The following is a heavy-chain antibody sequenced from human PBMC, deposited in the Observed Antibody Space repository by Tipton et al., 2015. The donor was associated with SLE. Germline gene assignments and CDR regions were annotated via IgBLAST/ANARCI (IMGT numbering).Heavy chain of an antibody. D-gene: IGHD2-8*01. Sequence: TLSLTCTVSGGSISSSSYYWGWIRQPPGKGLEWIGEINHSGSTNYNPSLKSRVTISVDTSKNQFSLKLSSVTAADTAVYYCARELTYLGAFDIWGQGTMVTVSS. V-gene: IGHV4-39*07. CDR1: GGSISSSSYY. CDR3: ARELTYLGAFDI. CDR2: INHSGST. J-gene: IGHJ3*02.